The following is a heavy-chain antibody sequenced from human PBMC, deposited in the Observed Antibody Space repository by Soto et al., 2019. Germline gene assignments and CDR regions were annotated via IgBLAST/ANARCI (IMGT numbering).Heavy chain of an antibody. CDR3: AKDSGYYGSGSYSVFYYYYMDV. V-gene: IGHV3-30*18. J-gene: IGHJ6*03. CDR1: GFTFSSYG. CDR2: ISYDGSNK. Sequence: QVQLVESGGGVVQPGRSLRLSCAASGFTFSSYGMHWVRQAPGKGLEWVAVISYDGSNKYYADSVKGRFTISRDNSKNTLYLQMSSLRAEDTAVYYCAKDSGYYGSGSYSVFYYYYMDVWGKGTTVTVSS. D-gene: IGHD3-10*01.